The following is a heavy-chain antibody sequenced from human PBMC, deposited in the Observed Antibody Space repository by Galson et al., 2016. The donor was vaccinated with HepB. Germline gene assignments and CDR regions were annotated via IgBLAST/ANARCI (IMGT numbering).Heavy chain of an antibody. J-gene: IGHJ4*02. Sequence: LRLSCAASGFTFSGYAMSWVRQAPGKGLEWVSVISAASNTYYTDSVKGRFTISRDNSKTTLYLEMNSLRVEDTAVYFCANYLGYGSGRPGYFHSWGQGTLVTVSP. CDR1: GFTFSGYA. V-gene: IGHV3-23*01. D-gene: IGHD3-10*01. CDR3: ANYLGYGSGRPGYFHS. CDR2: ISAASNT.